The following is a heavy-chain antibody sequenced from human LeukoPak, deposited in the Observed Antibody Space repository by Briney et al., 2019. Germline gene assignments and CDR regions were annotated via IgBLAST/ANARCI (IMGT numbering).Heavy chain of an antibody. CDR1: GGSISSGSYY. V-gene: IGHV4-61*02. CDR2: IYTSGST. CDR3: ARLNCGGDCHFDY. D-gene: IGHD2-21*01. J-gene: IGHJ4*02. Sequence: SETLSLTCTVSGGSISSGSYYWSWIRQPAGKGLEWIGRIYTSGSTNYNPSLKSRVTISVDTSKNQFSLKLSSVTAADTAVYYCARLNCGGDCHFDYWGQGTLVTVSS.